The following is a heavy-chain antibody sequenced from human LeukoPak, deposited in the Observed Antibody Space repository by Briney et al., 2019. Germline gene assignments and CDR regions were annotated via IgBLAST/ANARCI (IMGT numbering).Heavy chain of an antibody. D-gene: IGHD6-6*01. CDR2: IYHSGST. CDR1: GYSISSGYY. Sequence: SETLSLTCTVSGYSISSGYYWGWIRQPPGKGLEWIGSIYHSGSTYYNPSLKSRVTISVDTSKNQFSLKLSSVTAADTAVYYCARSNQQLVRFDYWGQGTLVTVSS. J-gene: IGHJ4*02. V-gene: IGHV4-38-2*02. CDR3: ARSNQQLVRFDY.